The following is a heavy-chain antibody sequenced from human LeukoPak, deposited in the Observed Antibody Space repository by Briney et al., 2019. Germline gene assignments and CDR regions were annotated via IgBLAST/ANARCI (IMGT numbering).Heavy chain of an antibody. V-gene: IGHV1-69*13. J-gene: IGHJ6*02. D-gene: IGHD2-2*01. CDR3: ARDSTGVDGMDV. CDR1: GGTFSSYG. Sequence: ASVKVSCKASGGTFSSYGISWVRQAPGQGLEWMGGIIPIFGTTNYAQKFQGRVTITADESTSTAYMELSSLRSEDTAVYYCARDSTGVDGMDVWGQGTTVTVSS. CDR2: IIPIFGTT.